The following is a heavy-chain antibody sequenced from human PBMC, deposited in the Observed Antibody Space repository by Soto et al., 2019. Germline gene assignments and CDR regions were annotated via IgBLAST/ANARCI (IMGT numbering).Heavy chain of an antibody. CDR3: ARSPTFYNYVWVNSTY. J-gene: IGHJ4*02. CDR1: GASFSPYH. V-gene: IGHV4-34*01. CDR2: VNLSGNT. Sequence: PSETLSLTCAIYGASFSPYHWSWIRQSPGKGLEWIGEVNLSGNTYYNPSFKTRVTMSVDASKNQFSLKMGSLTAADTAIYYCARSPTFYNYVWVNSTYWGQGALVTVSS. D-gene: IGHD3-16*01.